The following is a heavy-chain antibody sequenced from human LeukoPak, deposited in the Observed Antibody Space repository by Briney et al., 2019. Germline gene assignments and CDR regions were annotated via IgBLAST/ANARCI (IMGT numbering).Heavy chain of an antibody. CDR2: ITNNGRST. CDR3: ARGGSGWYAFDS. J-gene: IGHJ4*02. V-gene: IGHV3-64*04. D-gene: IGHD6-19*01. CDR1: GFTFSRYA. Sequence: PGGSLRLSCSASGFTFSRYAMHWVRQPPGKGLEYVSAITNNGRSTYYADSVKGRFTISRDNSKNTLYLQMSSLRVEDTAVYYCARGGSGWYAFDSWGQGTLVTVSS.